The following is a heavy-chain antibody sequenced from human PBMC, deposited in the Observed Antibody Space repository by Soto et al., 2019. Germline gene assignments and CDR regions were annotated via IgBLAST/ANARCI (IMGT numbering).Heavy chain of an antibody. J-gene: IGHJ6*02. V-gene: IGHV5-51*01. D-gene: IGHD6-6*01. CDR2: IYPGDSDT. Sequence: GESLKISCKGSGYSFTSYWIGWMRQMPGKGLEWMGIIYPGDSDTRYSPSFQGQVTISADKSISTAYLQWSSLKASDTAMYYCARLAQQLVSYNGMDVWGQGTTVTVS. CDR3: ARLAQQLVSYNGMDV. CDR1: GYSFTSYW.